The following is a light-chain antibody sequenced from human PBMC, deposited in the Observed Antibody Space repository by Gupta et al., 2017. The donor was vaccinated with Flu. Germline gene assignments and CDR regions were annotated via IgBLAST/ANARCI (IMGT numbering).Light chain of an antibody. CDR1: QNVASDY. V-gene: IGKV3-20*01. Sequence: DTLSLSPGETVTLACRASQNVASDYLAWFLHKPGQAPRLLIYGASSSATGVPDRFSGRGSGADLTLTISRLEPDDFAVYYCQQDGTSPFAFGQWTKLEI. CDR2: GAS. CDR3: QQDGTSPFA. J-gene: IGKJ2*01.